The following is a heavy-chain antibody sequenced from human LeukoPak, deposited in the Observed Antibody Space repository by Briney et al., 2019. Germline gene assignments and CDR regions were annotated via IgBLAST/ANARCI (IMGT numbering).Heavy chain of an antibody. CDR2: ISSSGSTI. CDR1: GFTFSSYE. Sequence: PGGSLRLSCAAFGFTFSSYEMNWVRQAPGKGLEWVSYISSSGSTIYYADSVKGRFTISRDNAKNSLYLQMNSLRAEDTAVYYCTRYPRTTMVRGVIITSDAFDIWGQGTMVTVSS. V-gene: IGHV3-48*03. D-gene: IGHD3-10*01. J-gene: IGHJ3*02. CDR3: TRYPRTTMVRGVIITSDAFDI.